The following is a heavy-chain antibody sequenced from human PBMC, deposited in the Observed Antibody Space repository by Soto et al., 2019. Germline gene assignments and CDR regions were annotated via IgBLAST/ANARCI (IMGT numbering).Heavy chain of an antibody. Sequence: SETLSLTCTVAGGSIGSSSFYWSWIRQPPGKGLEYIGNIYYSGNTYYNPSLKSRVTISVDASKNQFSLKLNSVTAADTAIYYCARVIEGWQVVDYYLDYWGQGTLVTVSS. D-gene: IGHD6-19*01. CDR1: GGSIGSSSFY. CDR3: ARVIEGWQVVDYYLDY. V-gene: IGHV4-39*01. CDR2: IYYSGNT. J-gene: IGHJ4*02.